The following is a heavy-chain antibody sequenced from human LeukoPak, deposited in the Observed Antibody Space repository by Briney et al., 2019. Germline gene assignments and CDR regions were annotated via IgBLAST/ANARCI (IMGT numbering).Heavy chain of an antibody. CDR2: ISSSGSTI. CDR3: ARAHSYYDSSGYYFDY. D-gene: IGHD3-22*01. J-gene: IGHJ4*02. Sequence: GGSLRLSCAASGFTFSDYYMSWIRQAPGKGLEWVSYISSSGSTIYYADSVKGRFTISRDNAKNSLYLQMNSLRAEDTAVYYCARAHSYYDSSGYYFDYWGQGTLVTVSS. CDR1: GFTFSDYY. V-gene: IGHV3-11*01.